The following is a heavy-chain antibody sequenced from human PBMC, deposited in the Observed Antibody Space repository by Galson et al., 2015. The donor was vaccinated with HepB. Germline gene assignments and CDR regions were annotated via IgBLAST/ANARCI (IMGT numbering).Heavy chain of an antibody. J-gene: IGHJ6*02. CDR2: IYHSGST. Sequence: ETLSLTCAVSGGSISSSNWWSWVRQPPGKGLEWIGEIYHSGSTNYNPSLKSRVTISVDKSKNQFSLKLSSVTAADTAVYYCVQYQLLYELVGMDVWGQGTMVTVSS. CDR1: GGSISSSNW. CDR3: VQYQLLYELVGMDV. D-gene: IGHD2-2*02. V-gene: IGHV4-4*02.